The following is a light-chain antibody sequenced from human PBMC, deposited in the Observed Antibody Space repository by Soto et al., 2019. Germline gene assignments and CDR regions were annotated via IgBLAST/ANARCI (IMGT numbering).Light chain of an antibody. J-gene: IGKJ4*01. Sequence: EIVLTQSPGTLSLSPGERATLSCRASQSVSSSYLAWYQQKPGQAPRLLIYGASSRATGIPDRFSGSGSGTDFTLTISRLELEDFAVYYCHQYDSSPLTFGGETKVEIK. V-gene: IGKV3-20*01. CDR3: HQYDSSPLT. CDR1: QSVSSSY. CDR2: GAS.